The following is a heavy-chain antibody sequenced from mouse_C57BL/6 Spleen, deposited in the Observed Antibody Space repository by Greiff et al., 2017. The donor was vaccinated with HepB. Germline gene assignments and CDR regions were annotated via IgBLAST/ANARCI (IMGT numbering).Heavy chain of an antibody. CDR2: ISDGGSYT. Sequence: DVQLVESGGGLVKPGGSLKLSCAASGFTFSSYAMSWVRQTPEKRLEWVATISDGGSYTYYPDNVKGRFTISRDNAKNNLYLQMSHLKSEDTAMYYCARGGSYYSNSLYYFDYWGQGTTLTVSS. J-gene: IGHJ2*01. D-gene: IGHD2-5*01. V-gene: IGHV5-4*01. CDR1: GFTFSSYA. CDR3: ARGGSYYSNSLYYFDY.